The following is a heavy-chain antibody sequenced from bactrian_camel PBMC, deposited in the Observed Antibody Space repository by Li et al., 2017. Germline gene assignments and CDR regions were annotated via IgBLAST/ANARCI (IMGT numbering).Heavy chain of an antibody. D-gene: IGHD6*01. J-gene: IGHJ6*01. Sequence: TIDSVLGRTAYADSVKGRFTISRDNAKNTVYLQLNSLKTEDMAMYYCVKGNDDSWYVGRWTFGYWGQGTQVTVS. CDR3: VKGNDDSWYVGRWTFGY. V-gene: IGHV3S40*01. CDR2: IDSVLGRT.